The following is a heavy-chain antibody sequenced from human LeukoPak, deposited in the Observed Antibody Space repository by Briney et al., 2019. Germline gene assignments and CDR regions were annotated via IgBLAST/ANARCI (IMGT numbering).Heavy chain of an antibody. CDR3: VKDPRDTYGTNWFVS. J-gene: IGHJ5*01. CDR1: GSSFGNYA. D-gene: IGHD2-21*01. V-gene: IGHV3-23*01. Sequence: GGSLRLSCVASGSSFGNYAMSWVRQAPGKGLQWVSQISGTGGATWYAGFARDRFTISRDNSKKTLYLQMSGLRVEDTAMYYCVKDPRDTYGTNWFVSWGQGTLLIVSS. CDR2: ISGTGGAT.